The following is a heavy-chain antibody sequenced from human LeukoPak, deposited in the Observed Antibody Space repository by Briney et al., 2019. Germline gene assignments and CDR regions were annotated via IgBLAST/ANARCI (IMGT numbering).Heavy chain of an antibody. CDR3: AKVGNWKYGHHDY. CDR2: ISGSDGTT. D-gene: IGHD1-7*01. J-gene: IGHJ4*02. Sequence: GGSLRLSCAASGFTFSSYAMTWVRQAPGKGLKWVSAISGSDGTTYYADSVKGRFTISRDNSKNTLSLQMNSLRAEDTAVYYCAKVGNWKYGHHDYWGQGTLVTVSS. CDR1: GFTFSSYA. V-gene: IGHV3-23*01.